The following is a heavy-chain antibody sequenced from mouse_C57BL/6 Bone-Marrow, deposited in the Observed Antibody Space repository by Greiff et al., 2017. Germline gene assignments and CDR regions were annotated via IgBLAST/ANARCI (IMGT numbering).Heavy chain of an antibody. V-gene: IGHV1-58*01. D-gene: IGHD1-1*01. J-gene: IGHJ3*01. CDR1: GYTFTSSG. CDR3: ARDYYGSIQFAY. CDR2: IYIGNGYT. Sequence: VQLQQSGAELLRPGSSGKMSCKPPGYTFTSSGINGVKQRPGKGLEGIGYIYIGNGYTEYNEKFKGKATLTSDTSSITAYMQLSSLTSEDSAIYFCARDYYGSIQFAYWGQGTLVTVSA.